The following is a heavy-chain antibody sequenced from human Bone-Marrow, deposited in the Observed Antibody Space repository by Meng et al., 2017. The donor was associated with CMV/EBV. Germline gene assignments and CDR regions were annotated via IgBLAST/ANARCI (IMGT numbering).Heavy chain of an antibody. CDR2: IKSNAAGGTT. J-gene: IGHJ4*02. D-gene: IGHD3-22*01. Sequence: VRLVCLGEGLVKPVGSLSLSCAAYGFTLSTTWMTWVRQAPGKGLEWVGRIKSNAAGGTTDYAAPVKGRFTMSRDDSKSTLYLQMNSLKTEDTAIYFCTATFHRDSSGRTWGQGTLVTVSS. V-gene: IGHV3-15*01. CDR1: GFTLSTTW. CDR3: TATFHRDSSGRT.